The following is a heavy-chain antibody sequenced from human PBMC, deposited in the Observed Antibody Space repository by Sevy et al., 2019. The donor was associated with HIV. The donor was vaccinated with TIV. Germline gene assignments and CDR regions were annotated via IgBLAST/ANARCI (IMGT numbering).Heavy chain of an antibody. J-gene: IGHJ4*02. D-gene: IGHD3-22*01. V-gene: IGHV1-24*01. CDR1: GYSLTKLA. CDR3: ATTKDYYDSSGYPFDD. CDR2: FDPEDGDPEDGKT. Sequence: ASVKVSCKVSGYSLTKLAMHWVRQAPGKGPECLGTFDPEDGDPEDGKTIYAQKFQDRVIMTEDTSTDTAYMELSSLTSEDTAMYYCATTKDYYDSSGYPFDDWGQGTLVTVSS.